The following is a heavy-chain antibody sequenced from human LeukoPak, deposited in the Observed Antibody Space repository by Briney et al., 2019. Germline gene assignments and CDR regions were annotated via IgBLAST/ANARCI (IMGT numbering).Heavy chain of an antibody. J-gene: IGHJ4*02. CDR2: INYSGRDT. D-gene: IGHD2-2*02. CDR3: AKAPAGIRRPLEY. Sequence: PGGSLRLSCAASGFTFNSYSMTWVRQAPGKGLDWVSVINYSGRDTFYADSVKGRFTISRGNSKNTLYLEMNSLRVEDTAIYYCAKAPAGIRRPLEYWGQGSLVTVSS. V-gene: IGHV3-23*01. CDR1: GFTFNSYS.